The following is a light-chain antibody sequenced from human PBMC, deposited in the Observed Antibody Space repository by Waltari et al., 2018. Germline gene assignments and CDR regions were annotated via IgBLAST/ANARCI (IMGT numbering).Light chain of an antibody. J-gene: IGKJ3*01. CDR1: QSLLHRNGKNY. V-gene: IGKV2-28*01. CDR2: LCS. CDR3: MHALETRNT. Sequence: DIVMTQSPLSLPVTPGEPASISCRSNQSLLHRNGKNYLYWYMQTTGQSTQLLIDLCSTRAYGVHDRFSGSGSGTDFTLKISRVEAEDVGFYYCMHALETRNTFGPGTKVDIK.